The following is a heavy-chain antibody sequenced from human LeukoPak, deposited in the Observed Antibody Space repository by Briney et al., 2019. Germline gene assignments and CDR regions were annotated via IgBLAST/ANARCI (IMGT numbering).Heavy chain of an antibody. D-gene: IGHD1-1*01. J-gene: IGHJ4*02. CDR3: AKWKDYYLDY. Sequence: GGSLRLSCTASRFTFSNYGMHWVRQAPGKGLEWVAFIRYDGSEKYYADSVKGRITNSRDNSKNTPYVQMNSLRAEDTAVYYCAKWKDYYLDYWGQGTLVTVSS. CDR1: RFTFSNYG. V-gene: IGHV3-30*02. CDR2: IRYDGSEK.